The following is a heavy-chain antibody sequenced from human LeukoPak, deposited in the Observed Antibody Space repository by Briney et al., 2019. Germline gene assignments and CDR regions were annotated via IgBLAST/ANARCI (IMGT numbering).Heavy chain of an antibody. CDR3: ASGRDYYGSGSYWGAFDI. Sequence: ASVKVSCKASGGTFSSYAISWVRQAPGQGLEWMGGIIPIFGTANYAQKFQGRVTITTDESTSTAYMELSSLRSEDTAVYYCASGRDYYGSGSYWGAFDIWGQGTMVTVSS. D-gene: IGHD3-10*01. J-gene: IGHJ3*02. CDR2: IIPIFGTA. V-gene: IGHV1-69*05. CDR1: GGTFSSYA.